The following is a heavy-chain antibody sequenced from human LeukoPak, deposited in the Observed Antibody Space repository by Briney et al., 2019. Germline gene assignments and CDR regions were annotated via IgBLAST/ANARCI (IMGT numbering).Heavy chain of an antibody. CDR2: IYYSGST. D-gene: IGHD3-22*01. Sequence: SETLSLTCSVSGGAISGYYWSWIRQPPGKGLEWIGYIYYSGSTNYNPSLKSRVPISVDTSKNQFSLKLSSVTAADTAVYYCARIRHGDPYYYDSSGYTYYFDYWGQGTLVSVSS. CDR1: GGAISGYY. J-gene: IGHJ4*02. CDR3: ARIRHGDPYYYDSSGYTYYFDY. V-gene: IGHV4-59*01.